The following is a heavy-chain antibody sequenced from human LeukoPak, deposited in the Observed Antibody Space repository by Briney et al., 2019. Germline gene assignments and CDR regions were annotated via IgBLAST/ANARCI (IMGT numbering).Heavy chain of an antibody. CDR1: GGSISSNSYY. Sequence: AETLSLTCTVSGGSISSNSYYWVWLPQPPGKGLEWIGSIYCSGSTYYNPSLKRRVTISVDTSKNPFSLKLSSVTAADTAVYYCARVLGSALVFDYWGQGTLVTVSS. CDR2: IYCSGST. J-gene: IGHJ4*02. CDR3: ARVLGSALVFDY. D-gene: IGHD3-9*01. V-gene: IGHV4-39*07.